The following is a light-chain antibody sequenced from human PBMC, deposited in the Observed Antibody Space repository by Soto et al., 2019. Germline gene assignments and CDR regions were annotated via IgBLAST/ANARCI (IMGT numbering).Light chain of an antibody. Sequence: DIQMTQSPSTLSGSAGDRVTITCRASQTISSWLAWYQQKPGKAPKLLIYKASTLKSGVPSRFSGSGSGTENTLTIGSLQPDDFATSDCQHYNSYSEAFGQGTKVDIK. CDR2: KAS. V-gene: IGKV1-5*03. CDR3: QHYNSYSEA. J-gene: IGKJ1*01. CDR1: QTISSW.